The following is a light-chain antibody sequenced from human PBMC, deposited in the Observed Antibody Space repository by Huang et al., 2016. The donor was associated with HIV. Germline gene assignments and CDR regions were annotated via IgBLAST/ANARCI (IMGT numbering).Light chain of an antibody. CDR1: QSVSSY. Sequence: EIVLTQSPATLSLSPGERATLSCRASQSVSSYLAWYQQKPGQAPRLLIYDASNRATGIPARFSGSGSGTDFTLSISSLEPEDFALYYCHQKSTWAFGPGTKVDI. CDR3: HQKSTWA. J-gene: IGKJ3*01. CDR2: DAS. V-gene: IGKV3-11*01.